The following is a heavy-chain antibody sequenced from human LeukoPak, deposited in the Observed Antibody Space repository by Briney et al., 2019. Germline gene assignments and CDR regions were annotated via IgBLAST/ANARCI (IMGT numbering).Heavy chain of an antibody. D-gene: IGHD4-17*01. V-gene: IGHV3-74*01. CDR3: ARVVDHDYGDYYLDY. CDR1: GFSFSVYW. CDR2: IKTDGSIT. Sequence: PGGSLRLSCAASGFSFSVYWMHWVRQAPGKGPVWVSRIKTDGSITDYADSVKGRFTISRDNAKNTLYLQMNSLRAEDTAVYYCARVVDHDYGDYYLDYWGQGTLVTVSS. J-gene: IGHJ4*02.